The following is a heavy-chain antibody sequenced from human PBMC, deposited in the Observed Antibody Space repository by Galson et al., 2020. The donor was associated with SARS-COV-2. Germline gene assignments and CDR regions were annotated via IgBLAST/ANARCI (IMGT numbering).Heavy chain of an antibody. V-gene: IGHV4-31*03. CDR1: GDSISSGGYF. CDR2: IFYIGST. CDR3: ARDGGGIVPTPPDY. D-gene: IGHD2-2*01. J-gene: IGHJ4*02. Sequence: ASETLSLTCTVSGDSISSGGYFWSWIRQHPGKGLEWIGHIFYIGSTYYNPSLASRVTMSVDTSKNQFSLKLSSVTAADTAVYYCARDGGGIVPTPPDYWGQGTLVTVSS.